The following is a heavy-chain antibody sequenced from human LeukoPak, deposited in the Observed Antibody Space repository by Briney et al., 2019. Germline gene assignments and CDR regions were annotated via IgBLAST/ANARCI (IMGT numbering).Heavy chain of an antibody. CDR1: GDSVSSNSAA. V-gene: IGHV6-1*01. CDR3: ARVTDYYGSGSYHPHFDY. CDR2: TYYRSKWYN. J-gene: IGHJ4*02. Sequence: SQTLSLTCAISGDSVSSNSAAWHWIRQSPSRGLEWLVRTYYRSKWYNDYAVSVKSRITINPDTSKNQFSLQLNSVTPEDTAVYYCARVTDYYGSGSYHPHFDYWGQGTLVTVSS. D-gene: IGHD3-10*01.